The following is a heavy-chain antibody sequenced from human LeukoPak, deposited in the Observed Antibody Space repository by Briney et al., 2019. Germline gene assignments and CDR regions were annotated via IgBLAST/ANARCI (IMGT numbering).Heavy chain of an antibody. V-gene: IGHV3-11*04. D-gene: IGHD1-26*01. J-gene: IGHJ4*02. Sequence: TGGSLRLSCAASGFTFSDYYMSWIRQAPGKGLEGVSYISSSGSTIYYADSVKGRFTISRDNAKNSLYLQMNSLRAEDTAVYYCARERGSSRWDYFDYWGQGTLVTVSS. CDR3: ARERGSSRWDYFDY. CDR2: ISSSGSTI. CDR1: GFTFSDYY.